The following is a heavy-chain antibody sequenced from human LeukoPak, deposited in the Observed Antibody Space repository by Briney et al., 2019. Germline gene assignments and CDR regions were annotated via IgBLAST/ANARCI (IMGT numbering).Heavy chain of an antibody. CDR2: IIPDSGGT. CDR1: GYSFTAYY. CDR3: ATACGGKSCHLNA. J-gene: IGHJ5*02. D-gene: IGHD2-15*01. V-gene: IGHV1-2*02. Sequence: PKASVKVSCETSGYSFTAYYIHWVRQAPGQGLEWMGWIIPDSGGTKYGQKFQGNVTMSRDTSMRTAYLELNNLTSDDTAVYYCATACGGKSCHLNAWGQGTLVTVSS.